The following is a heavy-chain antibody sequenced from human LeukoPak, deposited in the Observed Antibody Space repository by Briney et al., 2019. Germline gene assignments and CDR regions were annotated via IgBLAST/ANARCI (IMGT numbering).Heavy chain of an antibody. D-gene: IGHD3-16*01. CDR2: ISYDGSNK. J-gene: IGHJ6*02. CDR3: AKDWGSGARYYYYGMDV. Sequence: PGRSLRLSCAASRFTFNTYGIHWVRQAPGKGLEWVAVISYDGSNKYYADSVKGRFTISRDNSKNTLYLQINSLRAEDTAVYYCAKDWGSGARYYYYGMDVLGQGTTVTVSS. CDR1: RFTFNTYG. V-gene: IGHV3-30*18.